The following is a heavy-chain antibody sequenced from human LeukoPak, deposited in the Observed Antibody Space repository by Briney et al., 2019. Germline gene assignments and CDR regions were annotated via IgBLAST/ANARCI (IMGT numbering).Heavy chain of an antibody. J-gene: IGHJ5*02. CDR1: GGTFSSYA. CDR3: ARVGYSYGTSPTYNWFDP. V-gene: IGHV1-69*04. CDR2: IIPILGIA. Sequence: SVKVSCKASGGTFSSYAISWVRQAPGQGLEWMGRIIPILGIANYAQKFQGRVTITADKSTSTAYMELSSLRSEDTAVYYCARVGYSYGTSPTYNWFDPWGQGTLVTVSS. D-gene: IGHD5-18*01.